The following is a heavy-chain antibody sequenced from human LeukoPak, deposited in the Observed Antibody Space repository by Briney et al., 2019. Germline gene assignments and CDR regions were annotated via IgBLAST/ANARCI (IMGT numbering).Heavy chain of an antibody. CDR2: MNPNSGNT. V-gene: IGHV1-8*02. CDR3: ARQDGVIVPAASRHYYYYGMDV. CDR1: GYTFTSYD. Sequence: ASVKVSCKASGYTFTSYDINWVRQAPGQGLEWMGWMNPNSGNTGYAQNFQGRFTMTRNSSISTAYMELSSLRSEDTAVYYCARQDGVIVPAASRHYYYYGMDVWGQGTTVTVSS. D-gene: IGHD2-2*01. J-gene: IGHJ6*02.